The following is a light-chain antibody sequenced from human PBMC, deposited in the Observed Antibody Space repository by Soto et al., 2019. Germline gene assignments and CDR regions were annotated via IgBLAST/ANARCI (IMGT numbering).Light chain of an antibody. CDR1: QSLLHSNGYNY. CDR3: MQALQTPLT. CDR2: LGS. V-gene: IGKV2-28*01. J-gene: IGKJ4*01. Sequence: VMTQSPLSLPVTPGEPASISCRSSQSLLHSNGYNYLDWYLQKPGQSPQLLIYLGSNRASGVPDRFSGSGSGTDFTLKISRVEAGDVGVYYCMQALQTPLTFGGGTKVEIK.